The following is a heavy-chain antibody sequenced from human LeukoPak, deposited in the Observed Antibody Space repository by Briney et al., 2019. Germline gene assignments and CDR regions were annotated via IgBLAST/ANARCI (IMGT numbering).Heavy chain of an antibody. J-gene: IGHJ3*02. CDR2: INAGNGNT. CDR3: ARWLGYCSSTSCYGAFNI. Sequence: GASVKVSCKASGYTFTSYAMHWVRQAPGQRLEWMGWINAGNGNTKYSQKFQGRVTTTRDTSASTAYMELSSLRSEDTAVYYCARWLGYCSSTSCYGAFNIWGQGTMVTVSS. D-gene: IGHD2-2*01. CDR1: GYTFTSYA. V-gene: IGHV1-3*01.